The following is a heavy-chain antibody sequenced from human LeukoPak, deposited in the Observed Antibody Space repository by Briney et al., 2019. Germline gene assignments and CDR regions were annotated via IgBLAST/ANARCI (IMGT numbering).Heavy chain of an antibody. V-gene: IGHV3-48*03. D-gene: IGHD6-19*01. CDR3: ARRYSSGWPIDY. CDR1: GSTFSTYE. Sequence: GGSLRLSCVASGSTFSTYEMKWVRQAPGKGLEWLSYIAGDGSEMYYADSVKGRFTISRDNAKSSVYLQMNSLRAEDTAVYYCARRYSSGWPIDYWGQGALVTVSS. CDR2: IAGDGSEM. J-gene: IGHJ4*02.